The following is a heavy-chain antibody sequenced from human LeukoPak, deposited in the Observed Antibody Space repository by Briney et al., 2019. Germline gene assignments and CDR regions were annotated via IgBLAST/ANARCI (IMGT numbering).Heavy chain of an antibody. CDR3: TRDYYGTSDY. J-gene: IGHJ4*02. Sequence: GGSLRLSCAASGSSFSNYWMHWVRQPPGKGLVWVSRINGDGTTTSYSDSVQGRFTISRDNAKNTLSLQMNSLRAEDTAVYYCTRDYYGTSDYWGQGTLVTVSS. D-gene: IGHD1-26*01. CDR1: GSSFSNYW. V-gene: IGHV3-74*01. CDR2: INGDGTTT.